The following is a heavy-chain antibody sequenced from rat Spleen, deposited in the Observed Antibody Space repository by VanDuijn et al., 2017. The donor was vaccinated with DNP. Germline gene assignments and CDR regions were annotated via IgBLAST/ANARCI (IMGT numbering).Heavy chain of an antibody. CDR3: AKDYHFYAMDA. CDR2: ISYDGGST. Sequence: EVQLVESGGGLVQPGRSLKLSCVASGFTFSSYWMYWIRQAPGKGLEWVASISYDGGSTYYRDSVKGRFSSSRDNAENTVYLQMNSLRSEDTATYYCAKDYHFYAMDAWGQGTSVTVSS. J-gene: IGHJ4*01. V-gene: IGHV5-58*01. CDR1: GFTFSSYW.